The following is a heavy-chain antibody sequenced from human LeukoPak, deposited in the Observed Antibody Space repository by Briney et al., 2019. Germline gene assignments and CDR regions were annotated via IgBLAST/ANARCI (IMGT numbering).Heavy chain of an antibody. CDR1: GGSFSGYY. V-gene: IGHV4-34*01. CDR2: INHSGST. D-gene: IGHD1-26*01. Sequence: PSETLSLTCAVYGGSFSGYYWSWIRQPPGKGLEWIGEINHSGSTNYNPSLKSRVTISVDTSKNQFSLKLSSVTAADTAVYYCARGVGNIRWELPAFDYWGQGTLVTVSS. CDR3: ARGVGNIRWELPAFDY. J-gene: IGHJ4*02.